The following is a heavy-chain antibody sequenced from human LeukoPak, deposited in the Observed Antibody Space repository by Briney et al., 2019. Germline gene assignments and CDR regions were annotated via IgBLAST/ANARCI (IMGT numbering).Heavy chain of an antibody. CDR1: GYTFTSYG. Sequence: ASVKVSCKASGYTFTSYGISWVRQAPGQGLEWMGWISAYNGNTNHAQKLQGRVTMTTDTSTSTAYMELRSLRSDDTAVYYCARDTGYSYGYTLFDYWGQGTLVTVSS. CDR3: ARDTGYSYGYTLFDY. J-gene: IGHJ4*02. V-gene: IGHV1-18*01. D-gene: IGHD5-18*01. CDR2: ISAYNGNT.